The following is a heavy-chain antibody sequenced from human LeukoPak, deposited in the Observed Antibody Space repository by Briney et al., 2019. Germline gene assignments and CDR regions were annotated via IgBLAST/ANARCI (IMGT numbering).Heavy chain of an antibody. CDR2: IRGSGRGT. CDR1: GFTFTNYA. CDR3: AGGYGDNSSLGY. D-gene: IGHD4-17*01. V-gene: IGHV3-23*01. Sequence: GGSLRLSCAASGFTFTNYAMNWVRQAPGKGLEWVSVIRGSGRGTDYADSAKGRFTISRDNSNNILYLQMNSLRAEDTAVYYCAGGYGDNSSLGYWGQGTLVTVSS. J-gene: IGHJ4*02.